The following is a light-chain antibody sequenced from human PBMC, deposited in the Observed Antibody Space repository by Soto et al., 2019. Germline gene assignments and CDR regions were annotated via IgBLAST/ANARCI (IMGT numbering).Light chain of an antibody. J-gene: IGKJ1*01. V-gene: IGKV1-6*01. CDR2: AAS. CDR3: LQDYGDSWT. Sequence: TQMTQSPLSLSASVGEKIIITCRASRDVGSDVSCYQQKPGLAPKLVIYAASNLYTGVPSRFSGRRSGTEFTLTISSLQPEDFASYYCLQDYGDSWTFGQGTKVDIK. CDR1: RDVGSD.